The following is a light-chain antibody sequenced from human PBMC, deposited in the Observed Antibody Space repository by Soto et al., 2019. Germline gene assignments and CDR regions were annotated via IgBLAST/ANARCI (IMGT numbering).Light chain of an antibody. CDR1: SSNIGNHY. J-gene: IGLJ2*01. CDR3: AAWDDSLSGLVV. V-gene: IGLV1-47*01. Sequence: QSVLTQPPSASGTPGQRVTISCSGSSSNIGNHYVYWYQLLPGTAPKLLIYKNNQRPSGVPDRFSGSKSGTSASLAISGLRSEDEADYYCAAWDDSLSGLVVFGGGTKVTVL. CDR2: KNN.